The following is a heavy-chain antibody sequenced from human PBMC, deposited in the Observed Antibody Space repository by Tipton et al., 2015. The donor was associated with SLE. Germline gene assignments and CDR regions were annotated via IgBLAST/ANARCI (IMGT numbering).Heavy chain of an antibody. CDR1: GGSFSGYY. J-gene: IGHJ6*02. CDR2: IYYSGST. V-gene: IGHV4-34*01. D-gene: IGHD5-18*01. Sequence: TLSLTCAVYGGSFSGYYWSWIRQPPGKGLEWIGSIYYSGSTYSNPSLKSRVTISVDTSKNQFSLKLSSVTAADTAVYYCARGHTAMVGSLYYYGMDVWGQGTTVTVSS. CDR3: ARGHTAMVGSLYYYGMDV.